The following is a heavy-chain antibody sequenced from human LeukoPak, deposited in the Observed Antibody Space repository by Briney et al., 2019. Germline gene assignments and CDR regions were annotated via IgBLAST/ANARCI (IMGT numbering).Heavy chain of an antibody. D-gene: IGHD6-19*01. J-gene: IGHJ4*02. V-gene: IGHV4-4*07. CDR3: ARNSAVAGDFDY. Sequence: SETLSLTCTVSGGSISGYYWSWIRQPAGKGLEWIGRIYTSGSTNYNPSLKSRVTMSVDTSKNQFSLKLSSMTAADTAVYYCARNSAVAGDFDYWGQGTLVTVSS. CDR2: IYTSGST. CDR1: GGSISGYY.